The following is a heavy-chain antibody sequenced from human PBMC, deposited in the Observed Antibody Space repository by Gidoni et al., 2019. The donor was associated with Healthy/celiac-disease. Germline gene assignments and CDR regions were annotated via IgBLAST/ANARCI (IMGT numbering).Heavy chain of an antibody. Sequence: EVQLVQSGAEVKTHGESLKISCKGSRYSFTSYWIGWVRQMPGKGLEWMGIIYPGDSDTRYSPSFQGQVTISADKSISTAYLQWSSLKASDTAMYYCARHCRGYLPNNWFDPWGQGTLVTVSS. J-gene: IGHJ5*02. CDR3: ARHCRGYLPNNWFDP. V-gene: IGHV5-51*01. D-gene: IGHD2-15*01. CDR2: IYPGDSDT. CDR1: RYSFTSYW.